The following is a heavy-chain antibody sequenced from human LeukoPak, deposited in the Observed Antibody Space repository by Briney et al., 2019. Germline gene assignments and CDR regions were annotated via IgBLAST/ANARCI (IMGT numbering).Heavy chain of an antibody. D-gene: IGHD3-22*01. Sequence: SETLSLTCAVYGGSFSGYYWSWIRQPPGKGLEWIGEINHSGSTNYNPSLKSRVTISVDTSKNQFSLKLSSVTAADTAVYYCAREGYDSSGYGRVAFDIWGQGTMVTVSS. CDR2: INHSGST. J-gene: IGHJ3*02. CDR1: GGSFSGYY. V-gene: IGHV4-34*01. CDR3: AREGYDSSGYGRVAFDI.